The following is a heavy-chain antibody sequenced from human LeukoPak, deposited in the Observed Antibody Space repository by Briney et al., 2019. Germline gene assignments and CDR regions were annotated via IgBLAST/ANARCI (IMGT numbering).Heavy chain of an antibody. Sequence: GGSLRLSCAASGFTFSSYAMSWVRQTPGKGLEWVSAISGSGGSTYYADSVKGRFTISRDNSKNTLYLQMNSLRAEDTAVYYCAKDSYYYDSGGYSHWGQGTLVTVSS. D-gene: IGHD3-22*01. CDR2: ISGSGGST. V-gene: IGHV3-23*01. CDR1: GFTFSSYA. J-gene: IGHJ4*02. CDR3: AKDSYYYDSGGYSH.